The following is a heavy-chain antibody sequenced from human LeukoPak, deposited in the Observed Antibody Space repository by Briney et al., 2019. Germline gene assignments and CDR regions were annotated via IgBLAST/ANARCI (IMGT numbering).Heavy chain of an antibody. CDR3: AKDIRDGSGSYGYFDS. Sequence: PGGSLRLSCAASGFTFSSYAMSWVRQAPGKELEWVSGISGSGGRTYNADSVKGRFTISRDNSKNTVHLQMNSLRAEDTALYYCAKDIRDGSGSYGYFDSWGQGTLVTVSS. D-gene: IGHD3-10*01. CDR1: GFTFSSYA. V-gene: IGHV3-23*01. J-gene: IGHJ4*02. CDR2: ISGSGGRT.